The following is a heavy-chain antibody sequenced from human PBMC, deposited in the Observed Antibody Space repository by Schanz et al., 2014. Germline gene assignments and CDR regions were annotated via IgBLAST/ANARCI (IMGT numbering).Heavy chain of an antibody. CDR2: INHYGCT. V-gene: IGHV4-34*01. D-gene: IGHD1-1*01. CDR3: AIPRGSYAPNWSEARYFQH. CDR1: GGSFIGYD. J-gene: IGHJ1*01. Sequence: QVRLQQWGAGLLKPSGTLSLTCAVYGGSFIGYDWCWIRQFPGQDLEWIGDINHYGCTNYNPSLMGRVSISIDASQNQFSLKMTSVTAADTAIYYCAIPRGSYAPNWSEARYFQHWGQGSLVTVSS.